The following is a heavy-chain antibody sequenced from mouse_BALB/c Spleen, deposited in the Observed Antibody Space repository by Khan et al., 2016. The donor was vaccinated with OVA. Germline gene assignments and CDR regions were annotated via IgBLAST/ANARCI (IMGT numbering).Heavy chain of an antibody. Sequence: EVELVESGGDLVKPGGSLKLSCAASGFTFSTYGMSWVRQIPDKRLEWVSAISTGGSYTYYPDSVKGRFTISRDNAENTLYLQMSSLKSEDTAMYYCTRLAYYYNSEGFAYWGQGTLVTVSA. CDR3: TRLAYYYNSEGFAY. V-gene: IGHV5-6*01. CDR2: ISTGGSYT. CDR1: GFTFSTYG. D-gene: IGHD1-1*01. J-gene: IGHJ3*01.